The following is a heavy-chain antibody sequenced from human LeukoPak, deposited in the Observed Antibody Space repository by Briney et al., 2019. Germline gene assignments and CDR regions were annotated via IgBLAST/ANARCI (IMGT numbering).Heavy chain of an antibody. V-gene: IGHV3-9*01. D-gene: IGHD3-22*01. J-gene: IGHJ3*02. CDR2: ISWNSGST. CDR1: GFTFDDYA. Sequence: GRSLRLSCAASGFTFDDYAMHWVRQAPGKGLEWVSGISWNSGSTYYADSVKGRFTISRDNSKNTLYLQMNSLRAEDTAVYYCAKAKVQYYDLFDIWGQGTMVTVSS. CDR3: AKAKVQYYDLFDI.